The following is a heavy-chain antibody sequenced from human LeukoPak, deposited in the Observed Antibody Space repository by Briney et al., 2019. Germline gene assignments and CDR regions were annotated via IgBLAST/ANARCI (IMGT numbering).Heavy chain of an antibody. D-gene: IGHD1-26*01. CDR2: ISSRGDST. J-gene: IGHJ4*02. CDR3: ARESSGTYYLKQ. V-gene: IGHV3-11*05. CDR1: GFTFSYSY. Sequence: GGSLRLSRAASGFTFSYSYMNWIRQAPGNGPEWVSSISSRGDSTNYADSVKGRFTISRDNAKNSLYLQMNSLRAEDTAVYYCARESSGTYYLKQWGQGTLVTVYS.